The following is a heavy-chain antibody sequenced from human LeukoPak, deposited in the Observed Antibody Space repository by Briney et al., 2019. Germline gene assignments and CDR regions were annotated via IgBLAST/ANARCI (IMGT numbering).Heavy chain of an antibody. CDR1: GGSISSGSYY. V-gene: IGHV4-61*02. J-gene: IGHJ2*01. Sequence: PSETLSLTCTVSGGSISSGSYYWNWIRQPAGKGLEWIGRIYSSGSTNYNPSLKSRVTISVDTSKNQFSLKLSSVTAADTAVYYCARGRRLRLRGWYFDLWGRGTLVTVSS. D-gene: IGHD5-12*01. CDR3: ARGRRLRLRGWYFDL. CDR2: IYSSGST.